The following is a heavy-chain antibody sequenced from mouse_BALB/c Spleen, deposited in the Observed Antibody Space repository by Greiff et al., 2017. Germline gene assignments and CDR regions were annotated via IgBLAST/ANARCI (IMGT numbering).Heavy chain of an antibody. J-gene: IGHJ1*01. CDR1: GYTFTSYN. V-gene: IGHV1-12*01. D-gene: IGHD2-1*01. Sequence: QGQLQQPGAELVKPGASVKMSCKASGYTFTSYNMHWVKQTPGQGLEWIGAIYPGNGDTSYNQKFKGKATLTADKSSSTAYMQLSSLTSEDSAVYYCARWDYGNYYWYFDVWGAGTTVTVSS. CDR2: IYPGNGDT. CDR3: ARWDYGNYYWYFDV.